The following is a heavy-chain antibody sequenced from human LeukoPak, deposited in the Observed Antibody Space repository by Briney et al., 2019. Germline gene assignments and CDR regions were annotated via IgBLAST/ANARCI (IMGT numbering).Heavy chain of an antibody. Sequence: GASVKVSCKASGYTFTGYYMHWVRQAPGQGLEWMGWINPNSGGTNYAQKFQGRVTMTRDTSISTAYMELSRLRSDDTAVYYCARDIVVGGRVTMVRGGWGQGTLVTVSS. CDR3: ARDIVVGGRVTMVRGG. CDR2: INPNSGGT. J-gene: IGHJ4*02. CDR1: GYTFTGYY. V-gene: IGHV1-2*02. D-gene: IGHD3-10*01.